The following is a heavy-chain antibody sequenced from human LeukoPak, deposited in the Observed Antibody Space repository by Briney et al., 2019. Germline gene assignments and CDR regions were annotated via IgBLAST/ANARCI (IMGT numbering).Heavy chain of an antibody. J-gene: IGHJ4*02. V-gene: IGHV4-59*01. CDR2: IYYSGST. CDR1: GGSISSYY. Sequence: SETLSLTCTVSGGSISSYYWSWIRQPPGKGLEWIGYIYYSGSTNYNPSLKSRVTISVDTSKNQFSLKLSSVTAADTAVYYCAREWLAARRGYFDYWGQGTLVTVSS. D-gene: IGHD6-6*01. CDR3: AREWLAARRGYFDY.